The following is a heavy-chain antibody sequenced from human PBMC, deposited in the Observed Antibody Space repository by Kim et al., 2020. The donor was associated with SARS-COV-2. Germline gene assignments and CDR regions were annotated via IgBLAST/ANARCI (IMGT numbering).Heavy chain of an antibody. V-gene: IGHV3-66*01. CDR3: ARGPGGNYVHSYSGMDV. Sequence: GLEGVSVFYRGGSIYYAASVEGRFTIARDNSKNTLYLQMNNLRVEDTAVYYCARGPGGNYVHSYSGMDVWGQGTTVTVSS. J-gene: IGHJ6*02. D-gene: IGHD3-16*01. CDR2: FYRGGSI.